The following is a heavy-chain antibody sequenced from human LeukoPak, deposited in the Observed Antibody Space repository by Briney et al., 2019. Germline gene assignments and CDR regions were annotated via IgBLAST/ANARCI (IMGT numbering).Heavy chain of an antibody. D-gene: IGHD4-11*01. CDR3: AKVLVRPTTLSTVLFDY. J-gene: IGHJ4*02. CDR2: ISGSGGST. Sequence: PGGSLRLSCAASGFTFSSYAMSWVRQAPGKGLEWVSAISGSGGSTYYADSVKGRFTISRDNSKNTLYLQMNSLRAEDTAVYYCAKVLVRPTTLSTVLFDYWGQGTLVTVSS. V-gene: IGHV3-23*01. CDR1: GFTFSSYA.